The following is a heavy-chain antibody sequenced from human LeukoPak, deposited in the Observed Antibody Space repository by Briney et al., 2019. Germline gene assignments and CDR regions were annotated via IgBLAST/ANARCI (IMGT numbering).Heavy chain of an antibody. CDR1: GDSISSSNW. Sequence: SETLSLTCAVSGDSISSSNWWTWVLQPPGKGLEWIVDIFHSGSANYNPSLKSRVTISVDTSKNQFSLKLSSVTAADTAVYYCARARRGIAAPRDAFDIWGQGTMVTVSS. CDR3: ARARRGIAAPRDAFDI. J-gene: IGHJ3*02. CDR2: IFHSGSA. V-gene: IGHV4-4*02. D-gene: IGHD6-13*01.